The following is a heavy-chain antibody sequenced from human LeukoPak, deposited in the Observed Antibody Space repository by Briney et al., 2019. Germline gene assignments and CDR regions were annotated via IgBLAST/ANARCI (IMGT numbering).Heavy chain of an antibody. Sequence: PGGSLRLSCAASGFTFSSSWMSWVRQAPGKGLEWVANINQDGSEKNYVDSVKGRFTISRDNAKNSLYLQMNSLRAEDTAVYYCARSDHDDILTGYYRWGQGTLVTVSS. CDR2: INQDGSEK. CDR1: GFTFSSSW. D-gene: IGHD3-9*01. V-gene: IGHV3-7*01. CDR3: ARSDHDDILTGYYR. J-gene: IGHJ4*02.